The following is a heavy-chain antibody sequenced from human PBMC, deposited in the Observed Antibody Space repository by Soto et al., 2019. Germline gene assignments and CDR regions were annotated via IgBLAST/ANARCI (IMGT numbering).Heavy chain of an antibody. D-gene: IGHD4-17*01. J-gene: IGHJ4*01. CDR1: EGPFGSFS. V-gene: IGHV3-48*01. Sequence: GRSMTLPNPVSEGPFGSFSRNWIRPAPRKGLEWVSYISTSSVTIYYADSVKGRFTISRDNAKNSLYLQLNSLRAEDTAVYYCARDRLLHGGSVSYLDYWGHGTLVTVSS. CDR3: ARDRLLHGGSVSYLDY. CDR2: ISTSSVTI.